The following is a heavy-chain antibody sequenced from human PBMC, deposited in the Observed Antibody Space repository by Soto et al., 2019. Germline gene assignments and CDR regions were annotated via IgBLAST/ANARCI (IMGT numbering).Heavy chain of an antibody. CDR1: GFTFSSYA. V-gene: IGHV3-23*01. Sequence: SLRLSCAASGFTFSSYAMSWVLQAPGKGLEWVSAISGSGGSTYYADSVKGRFTISRDNSKNTLYLQMNSLRAEDTAVYYCAKDYDFWSGYIRPPYFDYWGQGTLVTVSS. J-gene: IGHJ4*02. CDR2: ISGSGGST. CDR3: AKDYDFWSGYIRPPYFDY. D-gene: IGHD3-3*01.